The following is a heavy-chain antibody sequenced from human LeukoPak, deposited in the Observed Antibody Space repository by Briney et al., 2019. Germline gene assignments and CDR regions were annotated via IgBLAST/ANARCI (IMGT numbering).Heavy chain of an antibody. CDR3: ARAVGGYYYYYYMDV. CDR2: IIPIFGTA. V-gene: IGHV1-69*05. D-gene: IGHD3-10*01. CDR1: GGTFSSYA. J-gene: IGHJ6*03. Sequence: SVKVSCKASGGTFSSYAISWVRQAPGQGLEWMGGIIPIFGTANYAQKFQGRVTITTDESTSTAYMELSSLRSEDTAVYYCARAVGGYYYYYYMDVWGQGTMVTVSS.